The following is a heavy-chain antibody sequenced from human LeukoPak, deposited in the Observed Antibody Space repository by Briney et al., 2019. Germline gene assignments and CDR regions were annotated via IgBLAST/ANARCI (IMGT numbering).Heavy chain of an antibody. CDR3: ARDLGAVAGPHIDY. D-gene: IGHD6-19*01. J-gene: IGHJ4*02. CDR1: GYTFTCYG. V-gene: IGHV1-18*04. Sequence: ASVKVSCKAAGYTFTCYGISWVRQAPGQGIEWMGWVSAYNGNRNYAQKLQGRVTMTTDTSTSTAYMELRSLRSDDTAVYYCARDLGAVAGPHIDYWGQGTLVTVSS. CDR2: VSAYNGNR.